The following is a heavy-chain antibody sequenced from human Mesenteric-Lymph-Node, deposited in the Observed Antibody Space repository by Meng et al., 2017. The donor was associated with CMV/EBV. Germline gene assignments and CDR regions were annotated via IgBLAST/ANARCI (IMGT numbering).Heavy chain of an antibody. Sequence: SETLSLTCTVSGGSISSYYWSWIRQPPGKGLEWIGYIYYSGSTNYNPSLKSRVTISVDTSKNQFSLKLSSVTAADTAVYYCARASLRYFDWLSLDSPPKALDIWGQGTMVTVSS. J-gene: IGHJ3*02. CDR2: IYYSGST. V-gene: IGHV4-59*01. CDR1: GGSISSYY. CDR3: ARASLRYFDWLSLDSPPKALDI. D-gene: IGHD3-9*01.